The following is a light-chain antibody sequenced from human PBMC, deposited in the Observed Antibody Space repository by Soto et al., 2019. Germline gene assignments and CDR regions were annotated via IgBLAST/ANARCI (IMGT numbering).Light chain of an antibody. CDR2: KAS. CDR3: QHYNSYSEA. V-gene: IGKV1-5*03. Sequence: DIQMTQCPSTLSGSVGWRSTITCLACQTISSWLAWYQQKPGKAPKLLIYKASTLKSGVPSRFSGSGSGTEFTLTISSLQPDDFATYYCQHYNSYSEAFGQGTKVDIK. CDR1: QTISSW. J-gene: IGKJ1*01.